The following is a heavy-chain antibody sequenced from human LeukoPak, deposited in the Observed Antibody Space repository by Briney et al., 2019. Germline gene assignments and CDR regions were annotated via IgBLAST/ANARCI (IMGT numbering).Heavy chain of an antibody. CDR2: IKSKTDGGTR. Sequence: GGSLRLSCAVSGFTSSNAWMSWVRQAPGKGLEWVGRIKSKTDGGTRDYAAPVKGRFTISRDDSKNTLHLQMNSLKTEDTAVYYCTTFDYAAFLIWGQGTMVTVSS. J-gene: IGHJ3*02. D-gene: IGHD4/OR15-4a*01. V-gene: IGHV3-15*01. CDR1: GFTSSNAW. CDR3: TTFDYAAFLI.